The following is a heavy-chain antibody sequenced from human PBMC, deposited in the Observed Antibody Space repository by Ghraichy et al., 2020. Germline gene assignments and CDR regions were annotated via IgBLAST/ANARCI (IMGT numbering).Heavy chain of an antibody. V-gene: IGHV3-13*01. CDR1: GFTFSIYD. Sequence: GGSLRLTCAASGFTFSIYDMHWVRQVTGKGLEWVSSINPAGDTFYPGSVKGRFTISRENAKNSLYLQMNSLRAGDTAVYFCARKLRDHGMDVWGHGTTVTVSS. CDR3: ARKLRDHGMDV. J-gene: IGHJ6*02. D-gene: IGHD1-7*01. CDR2: INPAGDT.